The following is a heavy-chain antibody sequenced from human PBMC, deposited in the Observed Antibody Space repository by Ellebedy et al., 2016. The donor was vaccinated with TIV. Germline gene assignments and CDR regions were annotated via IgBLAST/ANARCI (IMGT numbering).Heavy chain of an antibody. CDR1: GYTFTSYG. CDR2: INPSGGST. D-gene: IGHD3-10*01. J-gene: IGHJ5*02. V-gene: IGHV1-46*01. Sequence: ASVKVSCKASGYTFTSYGISWVRQAPGQGLEWMGIINPSGGSTSYAQKFQGRVTMTRDTSTSTVYMELSSLRSEDTAVYYCARERLWFGELIGEGGHGDWFDPWGQGTLVTVSS. CDR3: ARERLWFGELIGEGGHGDWFDP.